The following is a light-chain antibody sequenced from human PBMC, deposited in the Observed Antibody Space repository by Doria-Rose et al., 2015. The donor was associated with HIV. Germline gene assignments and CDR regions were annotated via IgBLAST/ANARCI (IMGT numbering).Light chain of an antibody. J-gene: IGKJ3*01. CDR3: QQYYDTPS. CDR2: WAS. V-gene: IGKV4-1*01. CDR1: QSLLYTSKNY. Sequence: DIRMTQSPESLGMSLGERATLNCKSNQSLLYTSKNYLAWYQQKPGQPPKLLIYWASTRQSGVPARSSGSGFGTDFTLTISSLEAEDVAVYYCQQYYDTPSFGPGTTVDIK.